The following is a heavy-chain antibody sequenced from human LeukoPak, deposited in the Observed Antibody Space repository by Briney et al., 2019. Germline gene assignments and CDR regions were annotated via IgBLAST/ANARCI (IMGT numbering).Heavy chain of an antibody. J-gene: IGHJ3*02. CDR1: GYSFTSYW. V-gene: IGHV5-51*01. D-gene: IGHD3-9*01. Sequence: GESLKISCKGSGYSFTSYWIGWVRQMPWKGLEWMGIIYPGDSDTRYSPSFQGQVTISADKSISTAYLQWSSLKASDTAMYYCARRDYDILTGYPDAFDIWGQGQWSPSLQ. CDR2: IYPGDSDT. CDR3: ARRDYDILTGYPDAFDI.